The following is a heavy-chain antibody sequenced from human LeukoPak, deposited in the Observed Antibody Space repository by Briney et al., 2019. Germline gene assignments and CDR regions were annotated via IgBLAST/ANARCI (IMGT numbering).Heavy chain of an antibody. V-gene: IGHV3-21*01. CDR1: GFTFSSYS. J-gene: IGHJ4*02. CDR3: ARDLGDGYPIDY. D-gene: IGHD5-24*01. Sequence: GGSLRLSCAASGFTFSSYSMNWVRQAPGKGLEWVSSISSSSSYIYYADSVKGRFTISRDNAKNSLHLQMNSLRAEDTAVYYCARDLGDGYPIDYWGQGTLVTVSS. CDR2: ISSSSSYI.